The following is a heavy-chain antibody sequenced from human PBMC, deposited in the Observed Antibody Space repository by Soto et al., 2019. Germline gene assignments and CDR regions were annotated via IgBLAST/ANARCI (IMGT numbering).Heavy chain of an antibody. CDR1: GYSISSHW. CDR3: ARHRGYSGYVDY. J-gene: IGHJ4*02. Sequence: PGESLKISWKGSGYSISSHWITWISQMPGKGLEWMGRIDPSDSYINYSPSFQGNVTLSVQKSISTAYLQWSSLKASATAFYYCARHRGYSGYVDYWGQGTLVTVSS. D-gene: IGHD5-12*01. V-gene: IGHV5-10-1*01. CDR2: IDPSDSYI.